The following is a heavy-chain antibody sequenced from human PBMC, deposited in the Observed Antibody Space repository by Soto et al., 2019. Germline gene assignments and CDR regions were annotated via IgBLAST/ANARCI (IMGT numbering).Heavy chain of an antibody. J-gene: IGHJ6*02. CDR2: IYPGDSDT. CDR1: GYSFISYW. Sequence: GESLKISCKGSGYSFISYWIGWVRQMPGKGLEWMGIIYPGDSDTRYSPSFQGQVTISADKSTSTAYLQWSSLKASDTAMYYCARHWRGLGVAVATYSYDMDVWGQGTTVTVSS. CDR3: ARHWRGLGVAVATYSYDMDV. D-gene: IGHD6-19*01. V-gene: IGHV5-51*01.